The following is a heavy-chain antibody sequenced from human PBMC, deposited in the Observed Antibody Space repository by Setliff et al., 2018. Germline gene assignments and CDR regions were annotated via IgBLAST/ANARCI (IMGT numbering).Heavy chain of an antibody. Sequence: LRLSCAASGFTFNDYGLTWLRRVPGKGLEWVSGIDWNGGRIGYADSVKGRFTISRDNRKNLLFLQMDSLRGEDTALYYCARGGAWDAHYYDSSGSGGSDYWGQGTLVTVSS. D-gene: IGHD3-22*01. J-gene: IGHJ4*02. V-gene: IGHV3-20*04. CDR3: ARGGAWDAHYYDSSGSGGSDY. CDR2: IDWNGGRI. CDR1: GFTFNDYG.